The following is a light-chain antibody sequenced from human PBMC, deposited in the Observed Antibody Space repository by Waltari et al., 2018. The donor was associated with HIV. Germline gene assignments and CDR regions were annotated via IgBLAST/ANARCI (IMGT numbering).Light chain of an antibody. CDR2: VAS. CDR1: QSVSSSY. J-gene: IGKJ5*01. V-gene: IGKV3-20*01. Sequence: EIVLTQSPGTLSLSPGERATLSCRASQSVSSSYLAWYQQKHGQAPSLLSYVASSRATGIPDRFSGSGSGTDFTLTISRLEPEDFAVYYCQQYGSSPPLTFGEGTRLEIK. CDR3: QQYGSSPPLT.